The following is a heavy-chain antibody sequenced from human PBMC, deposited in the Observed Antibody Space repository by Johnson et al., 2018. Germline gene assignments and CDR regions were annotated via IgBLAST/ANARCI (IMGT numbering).Heavy chain of an antibody. CDR2: INNDGTGT. V-gene: IGHV3-74*01. Sequence: VQLVESGGGLVQPGGSLRLSCAASGFSFSHYWMHWVRQDPGKGLVWVARINNDGTGTIYADSVKGRFTISRDNSKNTLYLQMNSLRADDTAVYYCATAMTTDDAFDIWGQGTMVTFSS. CDR3: ATAMTTDDAFDI. CDR1: GFSFSHYW. J-gene: IGHJ3*02. D-gene: IGHD4-17*01.